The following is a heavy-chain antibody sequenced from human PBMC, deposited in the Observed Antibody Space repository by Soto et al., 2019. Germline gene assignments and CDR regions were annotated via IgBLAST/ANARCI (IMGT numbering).Heavy chain of an antibody. D-gene: IGHD6-13*01. V-gene: IGHV3-33*06. J-gene: IGHJ3*02. CDR2: IWYDGSEK. CDR3: AKDLSSSFDAFDI. Sequence: QVNLVESGGGVVPPGGSLRVSCIASGFTFSSYNMHWVRQAPGKGLEWVAGIWYDGSEKFYADSVKGRFTISRDSAKNTLYLQMNSLRAEDTAMYYCAKDLSSSFDAFDIWGQGTMVTVAS. CDR1: GFTFSSYN.